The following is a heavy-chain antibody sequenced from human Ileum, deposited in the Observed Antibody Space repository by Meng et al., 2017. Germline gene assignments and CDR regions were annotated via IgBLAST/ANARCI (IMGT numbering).Heavy chain of an antibody. CDR3: ARYYDSSGYYDY. CDR1: GFTFSSYS. D-gene: IGHD3-22*01. CDR2: ISSSSSYI. V-gene: IGHV3-21*01. J-gene: IGHJ4*02. Sequence: RGSLRLSCAASGFTFSSYSMNWVRQAPGKGLEWVSSISSSSSYIYYADSVKGRFTISRDNAKNSLYLQMNSLRAEDTAVYYCARYYDSSGYYDYWGQGTLVTVSS.